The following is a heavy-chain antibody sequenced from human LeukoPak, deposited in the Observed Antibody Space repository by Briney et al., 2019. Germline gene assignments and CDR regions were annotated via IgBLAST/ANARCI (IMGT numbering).Heavy chain of an antibody. Sequence: ASVKVSCKVSGYTLTELSMHWVRQAPGKGLEWMGGFDPEDGETIYAQKFQGRVTMTEDTSTDTAYMELSSLRSEDTAVYYCATEVLRQGYYGSGSYSGYWGQGTLVTVSS. J-gene: IGHJ4*02. CDR1: GYTLTELS. V-gene: IGHV1-24*01. D-gene: IGHD3-10*01. CDR2: FDPEDGET. CDR3: ATEVLRQGYYGSGSYSGY.